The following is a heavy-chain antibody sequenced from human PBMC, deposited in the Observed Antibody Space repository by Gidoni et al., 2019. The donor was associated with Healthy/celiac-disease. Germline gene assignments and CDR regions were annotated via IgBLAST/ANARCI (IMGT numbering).Heavy chain of an antibody. CDR1: GFTFSDYY. D-gene: IGHD6-19*01. Sequence: QVQLVESGGGLVKPGGSLRLSCAASGFTFSDYYMSWIRQAPGKGLEWFSYISSSGSTIYYADSVKGRFTISRDNAKNSLYLQMNSLRAENTAVYYCARGSPSGWHYYYYYGMDVWGQGTTVTVSS. CDR3: ARGSPSGWHYYYYYGMDV. CDR2: ISSSGSTI. V-gene: IGHV3-11*01. J-gene: IGHJ6*02.